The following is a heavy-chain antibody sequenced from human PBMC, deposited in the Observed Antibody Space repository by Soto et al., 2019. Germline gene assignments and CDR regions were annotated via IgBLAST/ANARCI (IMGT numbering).Heavy chain of an antibody. Sequence: GGSLRLSCAASGFTFTKSGMSWVRQAPGKGLEWVAGIGGSGRKTYYADSVKGRFSISRDNSKNSLFLQMNSLSADDTAIYYCAKDGLSDSPSAIDYWGLGTLVTVSS. D-gene: IGHD6-13*01. CDR1: GFTFTKSG. CDR2: IGGSGRKT. CDR3: AKDGLSDSPSAIDY. J-gene: IGHJ4*02. V-gene: IGHV3-23*01.